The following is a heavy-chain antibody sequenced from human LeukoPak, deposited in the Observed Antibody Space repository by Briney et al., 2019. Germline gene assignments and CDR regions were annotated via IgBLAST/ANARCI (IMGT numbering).Heavy chain of an antibody. CDR1: GFPFGSFA. Sequence: GGSLRLPCAASGFPFGSFAMGGVGQAQGKGREGVSAISGSGGSTYYADSVKGRFTISRDNSKNTLYLQMNSLRAEDTAVYYCAKDHGGYSYPDYYYSMDVWGQGTTVTVSS. J-gene: IGHJ6*02. V-gene: IGHV3-23*01. CDR3: AKDHGGYSYPDYYYSMDV. D-gene: IGHD5-18*01. CDR2: ISGSGGST.